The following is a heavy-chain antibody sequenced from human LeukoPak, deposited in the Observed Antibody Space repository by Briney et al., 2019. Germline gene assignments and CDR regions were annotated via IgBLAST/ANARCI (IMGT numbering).Heavy chain of an antibody. D-gene: IGHD2-15*01. Sequence: ASVKVSCKASGYTFTSYDINWVRQATGQGLEWMGWISAYNGNTNYAQKLQGRVTMTTDTSTSTAYMELRSLRSDDTAVYYCARDDIVVVVAATYWVYWGQGTLVTVSS. V-gene: IGHV1-18*01. CDR2: ISAYNGNT. J-gene: IGHJ4*02. CDR1: GYTFTSYD. CDR3: ARDDIVVVVAATYWVY.